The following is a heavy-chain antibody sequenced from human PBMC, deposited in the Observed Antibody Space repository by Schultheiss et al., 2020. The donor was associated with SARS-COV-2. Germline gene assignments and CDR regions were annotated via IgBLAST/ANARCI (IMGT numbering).Heavy chain of an antibody. CDR3: ARDNEYSSSWPFDY. CDR1: GFTFSSYG. V-gene: IGHV3-30*02. J-gene: IGHJ4*02. Sequence: GESLKISCAASGFTFSSYGMHWVRQAPGKGLEWVAFIRYDGSNKYYADSVKGRFTISRDNSKNTLYLQMNSLRAEDTAVYYCARDNEYSSSWPFDYWGQGTLVTVSS. CDR2: IRYDGSNK. D-gene: IGHD6-13*01.